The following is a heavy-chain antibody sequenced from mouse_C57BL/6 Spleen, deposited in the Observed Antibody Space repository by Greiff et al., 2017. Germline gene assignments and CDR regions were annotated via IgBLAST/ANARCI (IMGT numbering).Heavy chain of an antibody. V-gene: IGHV1-55*01. CDR1: GYTFTSYW. J-gene: IGHJ2*01. CDR2: IYPGSGST. D-gene: IGHD1-1*02. CDR3: ARGRPYGRFFDY. Sequence: QVQLKQPGAELVKPGASVKMSCKASGYTFTSYWITWVKQRPGQGLEWIGDIYPGSGSTNYNEKFKSKATLTVDTSSSTAYMQLSSLTSEDSAVYYCARGRPYGRFFDYWGQGTTLTVSS.